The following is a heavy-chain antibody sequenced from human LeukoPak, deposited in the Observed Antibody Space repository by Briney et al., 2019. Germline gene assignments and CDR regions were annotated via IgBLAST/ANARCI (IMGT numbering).Heavy chain of an antibody. Sequence: PSQTLSLTCTVSGGSFSSGGYYWSWIRQHPGKGLEWIGYIYYSGSTYYNPSLKSRVTISVDTSKNQFSLKLSSVTAADTAVCYCARSPSSSTTLFDYWGQGTLVTVSS. CDR2: IYYSGST. J-gene: IGHJ4*02. CDR1: GGSFSSGGYY. D-gene: IGHD6-13*01. V-gene: IGHV4-31*03. CDR3: ARSPSSSTTLFDY.